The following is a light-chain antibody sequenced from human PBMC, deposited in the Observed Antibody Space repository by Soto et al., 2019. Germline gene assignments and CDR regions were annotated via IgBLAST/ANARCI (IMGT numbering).Light chain of an antibody. CDR1: QSFVHSSSGQSY. CDR2: WAS. CDR3: QQFYISPLT. J-gene: IGKJ4*01. V-gene: IGKV4-1*01. Sequence: DIVMTQSPDSLAVSLGERATIKCKSSQSFVHSSSGQSYLAWYQQKSGQPPKLLIYWASTRESGVPDRFSGSGSGTDFTLTISRLQPEDVAVYYCQQFYISPLTFGGGTRVEIK.